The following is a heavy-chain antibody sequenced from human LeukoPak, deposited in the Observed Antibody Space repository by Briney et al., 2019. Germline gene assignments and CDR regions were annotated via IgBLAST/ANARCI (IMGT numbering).Heavy chain of an antibody. D-gene: IGHD2-2*01. CDR1: GFTFSSYS. J-gene: IGHJ4*02. V-gene: IGHV3-21*01. Sequence: GGSLRLSCAASGFTFSSYSMNWVRQAPGKGLEWVSSISSSSSYIYYADSVKGRFTISRDNAKNSLYLQMNSLRAEDTAVYYCARVRVTRQLKAAQVDYWGQGTLVTVSS. CDR2: ISSSSSYI. CDR3: ARVRVTRQLKAAQVDY.